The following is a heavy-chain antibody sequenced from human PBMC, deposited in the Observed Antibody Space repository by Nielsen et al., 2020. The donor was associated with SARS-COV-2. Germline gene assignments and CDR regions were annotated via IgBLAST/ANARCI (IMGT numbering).Heavy chain of an antibody. Sequence: GESLKISCAASGFTFSSYAMSWVRQAPGKGLEWVSAISGSGGSTYYADSVKGRFTISRDNSKNTLYLQMNSLRAEDTAVYYCAKDRPSYYYGSGSYWPGDYWGQGTLVTVSS. D-gene: IGHD3-10*01. V-gene: IGHV3-23*01. CDR2: ISGSGGST. J-gene: IGHJ4*02. CDR3: AKDRPSYYYGSGSYWPGDY. CDR1: GFTFSSYA.